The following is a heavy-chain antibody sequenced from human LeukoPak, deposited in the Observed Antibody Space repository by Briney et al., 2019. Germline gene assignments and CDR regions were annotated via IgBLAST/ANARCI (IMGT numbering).Heavy chain of an antibody. Sequence: PSETLSLTCAVSVGSISSGNWWSWVRQSRGKGLEWIGEIYHNGTPNYNPSLKSRVTISADTFKNHFSLKLTSVTAADTAVYYCATAPILRGEGGEHYKYGMDVWGQGTAVIVSS. CDR1: VGSISSGNW. CDR2: IYHNGTP. V-gene: IGHV4-4*02. CDR3: ATAPILRGEGGEHYKYGMDV. J-gene: IGHJ6*02. D-gene: IGHD2-2*02.